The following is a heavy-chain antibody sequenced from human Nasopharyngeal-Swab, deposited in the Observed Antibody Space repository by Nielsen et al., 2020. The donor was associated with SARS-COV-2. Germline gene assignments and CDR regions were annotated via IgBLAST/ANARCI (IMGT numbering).Heavy chain of an antibody. J-gene: IGHJ1*01. V-gene: IGHV3-23*01. CDR3: AKTPTGSGGSSHH. D-gene: IGHD2-15*01. CDR1: GFTFGNYA. CDR2: ISGSGTNT. Sequence: GASLPISCAASGFTFGNYAMNWVRQAPGKGLEWVSLISGSGTNTYNADSVKGRFTISRDNYKNTLYLQMNSLRAEDTAVYYCAKTPTGSGGSSHHWGQGTLVTVSS.